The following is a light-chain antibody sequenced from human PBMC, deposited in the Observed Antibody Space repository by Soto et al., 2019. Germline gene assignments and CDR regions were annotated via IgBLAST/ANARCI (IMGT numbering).Light chain of an antibody. CDR3: CSYAGVRGIV. J-gene: IGLJ7*01. Sequence: QSALTQPVSVSGSHGKSITISCTGTSSGVGYYNLVSWYQQHPGKAPKVLIYEVYKRPSGVSNRFSGSKSGNTASLTISGLQAEDEADYYCCSYAGVRGIVSGGGTQLTVL. CDR1: SSGVGYYNL. V-gene: IGLV2-23*02. CDR2: EVY.